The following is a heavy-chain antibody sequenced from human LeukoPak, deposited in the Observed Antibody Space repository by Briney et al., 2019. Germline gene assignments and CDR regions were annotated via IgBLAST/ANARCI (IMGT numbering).Heavy chain of an antibody. CDR3: ARRRGNWDVKRFDP. CDR1: GDSVSSSNYY. J-gene: IGHJ5*02. D-gene: IGHD1-1*01. V-gene: IGHV4-39*01. CDR2: VYYDGRT. Sequence: PSETLSLTCTVFGDSVSSSNYYCARVRQPPGAGLDWIGSVYYDGRTYYSPSRESRVTVSVDTSKNPFALKLASVAAAHTAVYYCARRRGNWDVKRFDPWGPPTLLTDPS.